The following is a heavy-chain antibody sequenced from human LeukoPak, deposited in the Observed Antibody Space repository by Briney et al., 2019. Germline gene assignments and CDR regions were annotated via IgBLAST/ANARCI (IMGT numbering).Heavy chain of an antibody. D-gene: IGHD3-9*01. CDR3: ARGRLDYYYMDV. Sequence: PSETLSLTCAVYGGSLSGYFWSWIRQPPGKGLEWIGEIHHTGATNYKPSLKSRVSISLGMSKNQLSLEMRSVTAADTAVYYCARGRLDYYYMDVWGRGTTVTVSS. CDR2: IHHTGAT. V-gene: IGHV4-34*01. J-gene: IGHJ6*03. CDR1: GGSLSGYF.